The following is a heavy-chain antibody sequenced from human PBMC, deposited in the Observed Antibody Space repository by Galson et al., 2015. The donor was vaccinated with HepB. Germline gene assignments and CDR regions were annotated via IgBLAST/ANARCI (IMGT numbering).Heavy chain of an antibody. CDR2: IGTADDT. D-gene: IGHD6-13*01. Sequence: SLRLSCAASGFAFSSYAMHWVRQPTGKGLEWVSSIGTADDTYYPGSVKGRFTISREDAKDSLYLQMNSLRVGDTAVYYCARGDHSSSWYRGMDCWGQGTLVTVSS. CDR3: ARGDHSSSWYRGMDC. J-gene: IGHJ4*02. V-gene: IGHV3-13*04. CDR1: GFAFSSYA.